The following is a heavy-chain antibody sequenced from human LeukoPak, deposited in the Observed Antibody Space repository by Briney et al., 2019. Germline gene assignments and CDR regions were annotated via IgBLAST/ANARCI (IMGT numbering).Heavy chain of an antibody. D-gene: IGHD4-17*01. Sequence: ASVTVSCTASGGTFSSYAMSWVRQAPGQGLEWMGGISPSLGIANYAQKFQGRVTITADKSTSTAYMELSSLRSEDTAVYYCARVGDYPRDYWGQGTLVTVSS. J-gene: IGHJ4*02. CDR2: ISPSLGIA. CDR3: ARVGDYPRDY. CDR1: GGTFSSYA. V-gene: IGHV1-69*10.